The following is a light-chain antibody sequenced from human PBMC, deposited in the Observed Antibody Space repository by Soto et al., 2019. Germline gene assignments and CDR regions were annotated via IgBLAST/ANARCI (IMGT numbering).Light chain of an antibody. V-gene: IGLV3-21*02. CDR1: DIEDKS. J-gene: IGLJ3*02. Sequence: SYELTQPPSVSVAPGQTATITCGGNDIEDKSVHWYQQKPGQAPVLVVYDDFDRPSGIPERFSGSNSGNMATLTISRVEAGDEADYYCQVWDTSSDHWVFGGGTKLTVL. CDR2: DDF. CDR3: QVWDTSSDHWV.